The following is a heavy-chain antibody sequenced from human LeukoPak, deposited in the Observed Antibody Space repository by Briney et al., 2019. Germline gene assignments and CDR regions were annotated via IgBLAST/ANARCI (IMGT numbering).Heavy chain of an antibody. J-gene: IGHJ3*02. D-gene: IGHD1-26*01. CDR2: IYYSGST. CDR3: AAGYKGIVGADDAFDI. CDR1: GGSISSGDYY. Sequence: PSETLSLTCTVSGGSISSGDYYWSWIRQPPGKGLEWIGYIYYSGSTYYNPSLKSRVTISVDTSKNQFSLELSSVTAADTAVYYCAAGYKGIVGADDAFDIWGQGTMVTVSS. V-gene: IGHV4-30-4*08.